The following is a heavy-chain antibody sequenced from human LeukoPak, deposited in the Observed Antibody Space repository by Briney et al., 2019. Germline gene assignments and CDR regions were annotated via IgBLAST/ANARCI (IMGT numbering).Heavy chain of an antibody. D-gene: IGHD6-19*01. CDR2: IRTDGLET. CDR3: AKGLAVAAHRGVDY. Sequence: PGGSLRLSCAASGLTFSNYWMHWVRQAPGKGLVWVSRIRTDGLETSYADSVKGRFTISRDNAKNSLYLQMNSLRAEDTALYYCAKGLAVAAHRGVDYWGQGTLVTVSS. V-gene: IGHV3-74*01. CDR1: GLTFSNYW. J-gene: IGHJ4*02.